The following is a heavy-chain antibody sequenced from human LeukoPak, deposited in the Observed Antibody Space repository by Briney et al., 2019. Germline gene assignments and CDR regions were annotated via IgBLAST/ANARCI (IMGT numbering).Heavy chain of an antibody. D-gene: IGHD3-10*01. Sequence: SGGSLRLSCVASGFTVSSNYMSWVRQAPGKGLEWVSVIYSGGSTYYADSVKGRFTISRDNSKNTLYLQMNSLRAEDTAVYYCASGSGSYRTPYYYMDVWGTGTTVNVSS. CDR3: ASGSGSYRTPYYYMDV. CDR1: GFTVSSNY. CDR2: IYSGGST. V-gene: IGHV3-53*01. J-gene: IGHJ6*03.